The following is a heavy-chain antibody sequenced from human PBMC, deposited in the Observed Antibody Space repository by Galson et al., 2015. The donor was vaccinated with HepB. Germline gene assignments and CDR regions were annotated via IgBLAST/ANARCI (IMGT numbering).Heavy chain of an antibody. CDR2: ISGSGGST. V-gene: IGHV3-23*01. D-gene: IGHD6-25*01. J-gene: IGHJ5*02. CDR3: ARVASGPFNWFDP. CDR1: GFTFSSYA. Sequence: SLRLSCAASGFTFSSYAMSWVRQAPGKGLEWVSAISGSGGSTYYADSVKGRFTISRDNAKNSLYLQMNSLRAEDTAVYYCARVASGPFNWFDPWGQGTLVTVSS.